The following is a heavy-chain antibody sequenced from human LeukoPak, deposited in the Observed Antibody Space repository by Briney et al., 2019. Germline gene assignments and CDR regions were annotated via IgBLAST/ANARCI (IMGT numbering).Heavy chain of an antibody. CDR3: ARRNYDDHGDPFDY. V-gene: IGHV3-23*01. CDR1: GFTFGSYV. CDR2: ISLSGGST. J-gene: IGHJ4*02. Sequence: GGSLRLSCAASGFTFGSYVMSWVRQAPGKGLEWVSDISLSGGSTYYADSVKGRFTISRDNSKNILYLQLVNLRAEDTAVYYCARRNYDDHGDPFDYWGQGTLVTVSS. D-gene: IGHD4-17*01.